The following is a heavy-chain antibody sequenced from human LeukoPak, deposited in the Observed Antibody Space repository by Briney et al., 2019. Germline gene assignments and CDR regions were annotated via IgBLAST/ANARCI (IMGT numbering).Heavy chain of an antibody. V-gene: IGHV3-30*02. D-gene: IGHD5-18*01. Sequence: GGSLRLSCAASGFTFSSYGMHWVRQAPGKGLEWVAFIRYDGSNRYYADSVKGRFTISRDNSKNTLYLQMNSLRAEDTAVYYCAKNRYSYGPFDYWGQGTLVTVSS. CDR2: IRYDGSNR. J-gene: IGHJ4*02. CDR1: GFTFSSYG. CDR3: AKNRYSYGPFDY.